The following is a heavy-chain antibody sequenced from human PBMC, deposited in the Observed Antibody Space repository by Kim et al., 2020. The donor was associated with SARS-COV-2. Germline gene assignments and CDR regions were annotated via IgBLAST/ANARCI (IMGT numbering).Heavy chain of an antibody. CDR3: ARDKWASSNSGADS. D-gene: IGHD1-26*01. Sequence: GGSLRLSCAASGFNFRNYWMSWVRQVPGKGLEWLANIKKDGDEEYYLDSVKGRFTISRDNAKNSLYLQMNSLRVEDTAVYYCARDKWASSNSGADSWGQG. V-gene: IGHV3-7*03. CDR2: IKKDGDEE. J-gene: IGHJ4*02. CDR1: GFNFRNYW.